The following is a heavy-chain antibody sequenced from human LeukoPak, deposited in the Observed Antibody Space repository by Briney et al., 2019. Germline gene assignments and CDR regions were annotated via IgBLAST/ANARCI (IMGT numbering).Heavy chain of an antibody. Sequence: PSETLSLTCTVSGGSLSSYYWSWIRQPAGKGLEWIGRIYTSGSTNYNPSLKSRATMSVDTSKNQFSLKLSSVTAADTAVYYCARDSGAYCGGDCYGFDYWGQGTLVTVSS. J-gene: IGHJ4*02. CDR1: GGSLSSYY. CDR2: IYTSGST. V-gene: IGHV4-4*07. D-gene: IGHD2-21*02. CDR3: ARDSGAYCGGDCYGFDY.